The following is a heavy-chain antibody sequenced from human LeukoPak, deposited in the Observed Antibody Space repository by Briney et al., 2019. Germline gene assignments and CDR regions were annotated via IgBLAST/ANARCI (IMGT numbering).Heavy chain of an antibody. Sequence: SETLSLTCTVSGGSISSYYWSWIRQPPGKGLEWIGYIYYSGSTNYNPSLKSRVTISVDTSKNQFSLKLSSVTAADTAVYYCARCPAGYSYGQGFDYWGQGTLVTVSS. CDR1: GGSISSYY. J-gene: IGHJ4*02. CDR3: ARCPAGYSYGQGFDY. D-gene: IGHD5-18*01. CDR2: IYYSGST. V-gene: IGHV4-59*12.